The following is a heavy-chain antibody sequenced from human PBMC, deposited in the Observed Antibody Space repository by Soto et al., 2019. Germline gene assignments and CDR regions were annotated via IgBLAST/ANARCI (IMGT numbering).Heavy chain of an antibody. Sequence: PSETLSLTCAVYGGSFSGYYWSWIRQPPGKGLEWIGEINHSGSTNYNPSLKSRVTISVDTSKNQFSLKLSSVTAADTAVYYCARAGNVDIVAILAGYYFDYWGQGTLVTVSS. J-gene: IGHJ4*02. CDR3: ARAGNVDIVAILAGYYFDY. CDR2: INHSGST. CDR1: GGSFSGYY. D-gene: IGHD5-12*01. V-gene: IGHV4-34*01.